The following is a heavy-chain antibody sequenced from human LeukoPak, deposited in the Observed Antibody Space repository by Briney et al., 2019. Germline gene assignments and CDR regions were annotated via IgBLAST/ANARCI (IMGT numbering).Heavy chain of an antibody. V-gene: IGHV3-48*03. J-gene: IGHJ4*02. CDR1: GFTFSSYE. CDR2: ISSSGSTK. D-gene: IGHD3-22*01. Sequence: GGSLRLSCAVSGFTFSSYEMNWVRQAPGMGLEWVSYISSSGSTKYYADSVKGRFTISRDNAKNSLYLQMNSLRAEDTAVYYCARLTYYYDSSGYWVFDYWGQGTLVTVSS. CDR3: ARLTYYYDSSGYWVFDY.